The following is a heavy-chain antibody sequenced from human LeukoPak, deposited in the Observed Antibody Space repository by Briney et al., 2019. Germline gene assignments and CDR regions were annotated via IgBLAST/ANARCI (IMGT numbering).Heavy chain of an antibody. CDR1: GFSFSTYA. D-gene: IGHD4-11*01. CDR3: ARDVDYLLDY. Sequence: GGSLRLSCAAFGFSFSTYAMTWVRQAPGKGLEWVSTITNSGGSTYYADSVKGRFTISRDNAKNSLYLQMNSLRAEDTAVYYCARDVDYLLDYWGQGTLVTVSS. V-gene: IGHV3-23*01. CDR2: ITNSGGST. J-gene: IGHJ4*02.